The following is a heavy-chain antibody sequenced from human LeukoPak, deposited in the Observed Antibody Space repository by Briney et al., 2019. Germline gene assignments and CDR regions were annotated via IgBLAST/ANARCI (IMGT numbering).Heavy chain of an antibody. D-gene: IGHD3-3*02. CDR1: GYSFTSYW. Sequence: GESLKISCKGSGYSFTSYWIGWVRQMSGQGLEWMGIIYPADSDTRYSPSFQGQVTISADKSISTAYLQWSSLKASDTAMYYCARRRHFWSGYYTHIYYFDYWGQGTLVTVSS. V-gene: IGHV5-51*01. J-gene: IGHJ4*02. CDR2: IYPADSDT. CDR3: ARRRHFWSGYYTHIYYFDY.